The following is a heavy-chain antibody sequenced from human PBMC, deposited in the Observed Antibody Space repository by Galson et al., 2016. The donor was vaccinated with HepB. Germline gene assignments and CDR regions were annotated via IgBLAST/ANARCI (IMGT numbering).Heavy chain of an antibody. V-gene: IGHV2-70*04. CDR1: GFSLRTSGMR. CDR3: ARMGVPGYASSWSGYFAY. Sequence: PALVKPTQTLTLTCTFSGFSLRTSGMRVGWIRQPPGKALEWLARIDWDDEKFYSTSLKTRLTISKDTSKNQVVLTMTNMDPVDTATYYCARMGVPGYASSWSGYFAYWGQGTLVTVSS. CDR2: IDWDDEK. D-gene: IGHD6-13*01. J-gene: IGHJ4*02.